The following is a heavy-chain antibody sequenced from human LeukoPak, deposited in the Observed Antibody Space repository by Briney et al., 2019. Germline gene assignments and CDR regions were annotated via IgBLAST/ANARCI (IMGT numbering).Heavy chain of an antibody. CDR2: IYPGDSDT. V-gene: IGHV5-51*01. Sequence: GESLKISCKGSGYSFTSYWIGWVRQMPGKGLEWMGIIYPGDSDTRYSPSFQGQVTVSADKSINTAYLQWSSLKAPDTAMYYCARQDTAMVLDAFDIWGQGTMVTVSS. J-gene: IGHJ3*02. D-gene: IGHD5-18*01. CDR3: ARQDTAMVLDAFDI. CDR1: GYSFTSYW.